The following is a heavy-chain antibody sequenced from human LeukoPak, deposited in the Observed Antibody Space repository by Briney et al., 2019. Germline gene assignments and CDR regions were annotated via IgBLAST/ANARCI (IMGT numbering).Heavy chain of an antibody. CDR3: ARGGVGSSQGGYNWFDP. Sequence: ASVKVSCMASGYTFTGYYMHWVRPAPGQGLEWMGWINPNSGGTNYAQKFQGRVTMTRDTSISTAYMELSRLRTDDTAVYYCARGGVGSSQGGYNWFDPWGQGTLLTVSS. CDR1: GYTFTGYY. D-gene: IGHD6-13*01. CDR2: INPNSGGT. J-gene: IGHJ5*02. V-gene: IGHV1-2*02.